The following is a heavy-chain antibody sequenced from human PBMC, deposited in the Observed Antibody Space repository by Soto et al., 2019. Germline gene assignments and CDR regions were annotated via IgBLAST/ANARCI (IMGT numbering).Heavy chain of an antibody. V-gene: IGHV4-4*07. CDR1: GVPINSYY. J-gene: IGHJ5*02. Sequence: ETLSLTCTVSGVPINSYYWSWIRQPAGKGLEWIGRIYTITATNYNPSLKSRLTMSVDTSKNQISLRLSSVTAADTAIYYCARERCTGGTCYLNWFDPWGHGTLVTVSA. D-gene: IGHD2-15*01. CDR2: IYTITAT. CDR3: ARERCTGGTCYLNWFDP.